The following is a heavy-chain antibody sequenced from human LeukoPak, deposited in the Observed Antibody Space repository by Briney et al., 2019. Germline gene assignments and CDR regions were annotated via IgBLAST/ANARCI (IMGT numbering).Heavy chain of an antibody. CDR3: ARDAFAPTIFGVVTRREIDY. J-gene: IGHJ4*02. V-gene: IGHV3-21*01. Sequence: GGSLRLSCADSGFTFSSYSMNWVRQAPGKGLEWVSSISSSSSYIYYADSVKGRFTISRDNAKNSLYLQMNSLRAEDTAVYYCARDAFAPTIFGVVTRREIDYWGQGTLVTVSS. CDR1: GFTFSSYS. D-gene: IGHD3-3*01. CDR2: ISSSSSYI.